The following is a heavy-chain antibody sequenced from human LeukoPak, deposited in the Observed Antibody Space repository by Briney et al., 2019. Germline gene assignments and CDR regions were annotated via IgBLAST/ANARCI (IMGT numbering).Heavy chain of an antibody. CDR2: INSDGSNT. Sequence: GGSLRLSCAASGFTFSSYWMHWVRQVPGKGLVWVSRINSDGSNTRYADSVKGRFTISRDNAKNSLFLQMNSLRDEDTAVYYCASGFSSSPYFDYWGQGTLVTVSS. CDR1: GFTFSSYW. V-gene: IGHV3-74*01. J-gene: IGHJ4*02. D-gene: IGHD6-6*01. CDR3: ASGFSSSPYFDY.